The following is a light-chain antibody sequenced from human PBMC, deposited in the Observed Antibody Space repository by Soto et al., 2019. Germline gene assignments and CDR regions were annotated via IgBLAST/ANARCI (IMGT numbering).Light chain of an antibody. CDR1: QSVGTSW. CDR3: QQYASSQWT. CDR2: STS. Sequence: EIVLTQSPGTLSLSPGERVTLSCRASQSVGTSWLAWYQQKPGQSPRLLIYSTSSRATGIPDRFSGSGSETDFAITISRLEPEDSAVYYCQQYASSQWTFGQGTKVEIK. J-gene: IGKJ1*01. V-gene: IGKV3-20*01.